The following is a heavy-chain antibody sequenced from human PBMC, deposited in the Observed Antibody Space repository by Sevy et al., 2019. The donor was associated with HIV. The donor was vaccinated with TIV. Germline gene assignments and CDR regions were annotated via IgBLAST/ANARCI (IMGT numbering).Heavy chain of an antibody. J-gene: IGHJ4*02. Sequence: GGSLRLSCAASGFTFDDYAMHWVRQGPGKGLEWVSLISWDGGIKYYVDSVRGRFTISRDTSKNSLYLQMNSVRVEDTALYYCVKDSGRYCFGGGRYSYCLGNWGQGTLVTVSS. CDR1: GFTFDDYA. CDR2: ISWDGGIK. CDR3: VKDSGRYCFGGGRYSYCLGN. D-gene: IGHD2-15*01. V-gene: IGHV3-43D*04.